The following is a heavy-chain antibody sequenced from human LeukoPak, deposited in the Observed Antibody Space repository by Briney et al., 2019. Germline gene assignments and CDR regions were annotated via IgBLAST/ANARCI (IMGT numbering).Heavy chain of an antibody. CDR1: GFTFSSYS. Sequence: GGSLRLSCAASGFTFSSYSMNWVRQAPGKGLEWVSSISSSSSYIYYADSVKGRFTISRDNAKNSLYLQMNSLRAEDTAVYYCAREARIVGATDYWGQGTLVTVSS. V-gene: IGHV3-21*01. J-gene: IGHJ4*02. D-gene: IGHD1-26*01. CDR2: ISSSSSYI. CDR3: AREARIVGATDY.